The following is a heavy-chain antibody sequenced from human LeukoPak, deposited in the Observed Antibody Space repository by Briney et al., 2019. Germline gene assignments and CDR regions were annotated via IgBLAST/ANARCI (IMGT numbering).Heavy chain of an antibody. Sequence: ASVNVSCKASGYTFTGYYMHWVRQAPGQGFEWMGWINPNSGGTNYAQKFQGRVTMTRDTSISTVYMEASRLRSDDTAVYYCAREDIAEAIGGPENWFDPWGQGTLVTVSS. CDR1: GYTFTGYY. CDR2: INPNSGGT. CDR3: AREDIAEAIGGPENWFDP. D-gene: IGHD2-15*01. V-gene: IGHV1-2*02. J-gene: IGHJ5*02.